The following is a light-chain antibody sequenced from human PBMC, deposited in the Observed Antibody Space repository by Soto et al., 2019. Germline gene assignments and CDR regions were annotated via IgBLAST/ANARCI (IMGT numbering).Light chain of an antibody. CDR3: QQSNTYST. J-gene: IGKJ1*01. V-gene: IGKV1-16*01. CDR2: DAS. CDR1: QGIINY. Sequence: ESQKTECPSSLYASMGDRVTITCRASQGIINYLAWYQQKPGKAPNPLIYDASSLKSGVPARFSGSGSGTEFTLTISSLQTDDFATYYSQQSNTYSTFAQG.